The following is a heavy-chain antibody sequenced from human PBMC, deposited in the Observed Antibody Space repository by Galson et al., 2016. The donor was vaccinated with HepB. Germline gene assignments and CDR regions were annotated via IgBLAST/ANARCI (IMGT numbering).Heavy chain of an antibody. CDR1: GFRFSTYY. CDR3: ARGGLLERVY. J-gene: IGHJ4*02. Sequence: SLRLSCAASGFRFSTYYVNWVRQAPGKGLEWVSSISTTSSYIYYADSVKGRFSISRDNAKNSVYLQMNSLRAEDTAVYYCARGGLLERVYWGRGTLVTVSS. V-gene: IGHV3-21*01. CDR2: ISTTSSYI. D-gene: IGHD1-1*01.